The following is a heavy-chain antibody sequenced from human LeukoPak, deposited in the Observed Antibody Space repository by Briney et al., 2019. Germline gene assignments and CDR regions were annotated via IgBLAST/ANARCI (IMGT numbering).Heavy chain of an antibody. CDR3: ARCGIGKMATIDY. V-gene: IGHV1-46*01. Sequence: GASVKVSCKASGYTFASYYMHWVRQAPGQGLEWMGIINPSGGSTSYAQKFQGRVTMTRDTSTSTVYMEPSSLRSEDTAVYYCARCGIGKMATIDYWGQGTLVTVSS. D-gene: IGHD5-24*01. J-gene: IGHJ4*02. CDR2: INPSGGST. CDR1: GYTFASYY.